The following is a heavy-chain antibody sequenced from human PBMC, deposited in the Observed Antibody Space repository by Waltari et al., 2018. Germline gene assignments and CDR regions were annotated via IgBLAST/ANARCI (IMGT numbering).Heavy chain of an antibody. Sequence: QVQLQQWGAGLLKPSETLSLTCAVYGGSFSGYYWSWIRQHPGKGLGWIGEINHSGSTNYNPSLKSRVTISVDTSKNQFSLKLSSVTAADTAVYYCARGGGGSYSALIYWGQGTLVTVSS. J-gene: IGHJ4*02. V-gene: IGHV4-34*01. CDR1: GGSFSGYY. CDR3: ARGGGGSYSALIY. D-gene: IGHD1-26*01. CDR2: INHSGST.